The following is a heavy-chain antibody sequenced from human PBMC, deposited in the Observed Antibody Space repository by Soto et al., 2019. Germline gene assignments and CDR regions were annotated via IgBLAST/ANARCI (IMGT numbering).Heavy chain of an antibody. Sequence: ASVKVSCKASGYTFTSYYMHWVRQAPGQGLEWMGIINPSGGSTSYAQKFQGRVTMTRDTSTSTVYMELSSLRSEDTAVYYCAGWFGELPSPFYYYYMDVWGKGTTVTVSS. CDR3: AGWFGELPSPFYYYYMDV. CDR1: GYTFTSYY. D-gene: IGHD3-10*01. CDR2: INPSGGST. V-gene: IGHV1-46*03. J-gene: IGHJ6*03.